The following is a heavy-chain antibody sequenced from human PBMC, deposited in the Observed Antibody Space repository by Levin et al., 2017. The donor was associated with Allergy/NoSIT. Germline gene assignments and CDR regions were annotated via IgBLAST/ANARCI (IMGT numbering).Heavy chain of an antibody. J-gene: IGHJ1*01. CDR1: GFTISSHY. Sequence: QPGGSLRLSCAASGFTISSHYMTWVRQAPGKGLELVSIIYTGDKTYYADSVKGRFSISRDNPKNTLYLQMHSLRAEDTAVYYCASLHFFLQPPLDWGQGTLVTVSS. D-gene: IGHD3-3*02. CDR3: ASLHFFLQPPLD. CDR2: IYTGDKT. V-gene: IGHV3-66*01.